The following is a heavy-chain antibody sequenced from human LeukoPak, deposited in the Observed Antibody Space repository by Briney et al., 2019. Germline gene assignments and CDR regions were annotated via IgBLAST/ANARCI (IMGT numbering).Heavy chain of an antibody. Sequence: PGGSLRPSCAASGFTFSSYSMNWVRQAPGKGLEWVSYISSSSSTIYYADSVKGRFTISRDNAKNSLYLQMNSLTTEGTALYYCAKGTSWYFFDYWGQGTLVTVSS. V-gene: IGHV3-48*04. CDR1: GFTFSSYS. CDR2: ISSSSSTI. CDR3: AKGTSWYFFDY. D-gene: IGHD2-2*01. J-gene: IGHJ4*02.